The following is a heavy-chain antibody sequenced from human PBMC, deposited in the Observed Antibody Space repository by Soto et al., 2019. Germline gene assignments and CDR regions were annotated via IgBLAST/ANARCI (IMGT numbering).Heavy chain of an antibody. CDR1: GYSFNNYW. V-gene: IGHV5-51*01. D-gene: IGHD5-12*01. J-gene: IGHJ4*02. CDR2: IYPGDSGT. CDR3: ARQDGYAMYYFGS. Sequence: GESLMISCKGSGYSFNNYWIGWVRQMPGKGLEWMGIIYPGDSGTRYSPSFRGQVTISADKSISSAYLQWSSLKASDTAMYYCARQDGYAMYYFGSWGQGTLVTVSS.